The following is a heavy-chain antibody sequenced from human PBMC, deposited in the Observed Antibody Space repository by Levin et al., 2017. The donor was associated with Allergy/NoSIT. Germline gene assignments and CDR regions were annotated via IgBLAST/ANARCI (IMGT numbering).Heavy chain of an antibody. Sequence: GESLKISCAASGFTFSTYGVHWVRQPPGKGLEWVAGISYDGSNKYYADSVKGRFSISRDNSKNTLYLQMTSLGADDTAVFYCARGPRAASSWPHFDRWGQGALVTVSS. CDR2: ISYDGSNK. D-gene: IGHD6-13*01. J-gene: IGHJ4*02. CDR1: GFTFSTYG. CDR3: ARGPRAASSWPHFDR. V-gene: IGHV3-33*01.